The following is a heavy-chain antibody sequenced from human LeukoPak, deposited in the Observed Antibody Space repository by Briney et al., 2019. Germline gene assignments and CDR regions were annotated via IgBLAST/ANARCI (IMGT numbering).Heavy chain of an antibody. CDR3: ARDYYGSGSSRGY. Sequence: ASVKVSCKASGYTFINYDINWVRQASGQGLEWMGWMNPSNGNTGYAQNFQCRVTMTRNTSISTAYMELSSLRSEDTAVYYCARDYYGSGSSRGYWGQGTLVTVSS. D-gene: IGHD3-10*01. J-gene: IGHJ4*02. CDR1: GYTFINYD. V-gene: IGHV1-8*01. CDR2: MNPSNGNT.